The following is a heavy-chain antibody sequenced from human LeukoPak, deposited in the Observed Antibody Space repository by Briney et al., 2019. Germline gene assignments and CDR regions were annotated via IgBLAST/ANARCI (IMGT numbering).Heavy chain of an antibody. CDR1: GGSISSGDYY. CDR3: ARDRYGDYPYYFDY. V-gene: IGHV4-30-4*08. J-gene: IGHJ4*02. Sequence: MSSQTLSLTCTVSGGSISSGDYYWSRIRQPPGKGLEWIGYIYYSGSTYYNPSLKSRVTISVDTSKNQFSLKLSSVTAADTAVYYCARDRYGDYPYYFDYWGQGTLVTVSS. CDR2: IYYSGST. D-gene: IGHD4-17*01.